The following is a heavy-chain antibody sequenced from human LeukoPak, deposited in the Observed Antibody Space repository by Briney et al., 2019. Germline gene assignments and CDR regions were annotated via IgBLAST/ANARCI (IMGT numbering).Heavy chain of an antibody. V-gene: IGHV4-39*07. CDR1: GGSISSSSYY. J-gene: IGHJ4*02. D-gene: IGHD3-22*01. CDR3: ARDLPSDLRVSGYLSGYFDY. Sequence: MPSETLSLTCTVSGGSISSSSYYWGWIRQPPGKGLEWIGSIYYSGSTYYNPSLKSRVTISVDTSKNQFSLKLSSVTAADTAVYYCARDLPSDLRVSGYLSGYFDYWGQGTLVTVSS. CDR2: IYYSGST.